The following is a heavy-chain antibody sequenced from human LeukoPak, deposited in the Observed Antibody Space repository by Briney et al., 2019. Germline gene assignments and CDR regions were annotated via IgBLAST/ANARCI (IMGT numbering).Heavy chain of an antibody. CDR3: AREVSEGFDF. V-gene: IGHV3-21*01. D-gene: IGHD3-22*01. J-gene: IGHJ4*02. Sequence: PGGSLRLSCTASGFTFSGYSMNWIRQAPGKGLEWVSSFGTRSTSVYHAGSVKGRFAISRDNAKNSLYLQMSSLGAEDTALYYCAREVSEGFDFWGQGTLVTVSS. CDR2: FGTRSTSV. CDR1: GFTFSGYS.